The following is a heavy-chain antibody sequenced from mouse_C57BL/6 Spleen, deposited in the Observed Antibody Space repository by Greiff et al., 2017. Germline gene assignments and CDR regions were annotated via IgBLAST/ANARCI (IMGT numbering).Heavy chain of an antibody. D-gene: IGHD2-4*01. V-gene: IGHV1-64*01. CDR1: GYTFTSYW. CDR2: IHPNSGST. J-gene: IGHJ3*01. CDR3: AGDYDYVGFAY. Sequence: QVQLQQPGAELVKPGASVKLSCKASGYTFTSYWMHWVKQRPGQGLEWIGMIHPNSGSTNYNEKFKSKATLTVDKSSSTAYMQLSSLTSEDSAVYYCAGDYDYVGFAYWGQGTLVTVSA.